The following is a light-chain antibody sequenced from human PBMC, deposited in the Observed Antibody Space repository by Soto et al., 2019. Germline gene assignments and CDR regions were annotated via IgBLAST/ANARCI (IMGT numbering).Light chain of an antibody. CDR2: EVS. Sequence: QSVLTQPASVSGSPGQSITISCTGTSSDVGGYNYVSWYQQHPGKAPKLMIYEVSNRPSGVSNRSSGSKSGNTASLTISGLQAEDEADYYCSSYTSSSTPYVFGTGTKGTVL. J-gene: IGLJ1*01. CDR1: SSDVGGYNY. CDR3: SSYTSSSTPYV. V-gene: IGLV2-14*01.